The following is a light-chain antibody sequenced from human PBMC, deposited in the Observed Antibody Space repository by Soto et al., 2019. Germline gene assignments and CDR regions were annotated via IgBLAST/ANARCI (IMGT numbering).Light chain of an antibody. CDR3: SSYSARNNFVI. CDR1: SSDVGAYDY. Sequence: QSALTQPASTSGSPGQSVTISCTGTSSDVGAYDYVSWYQQHPGKPPKLIIYEVSKRPSGVPGRFSGSKSDNTASLTVSGLQSEDEAGYFCSSYSARNNFVIFGGGTEVTVL. V-gene: IGLV2-8*01. CDR2: EVS. J-gene: IGLJ2*01.